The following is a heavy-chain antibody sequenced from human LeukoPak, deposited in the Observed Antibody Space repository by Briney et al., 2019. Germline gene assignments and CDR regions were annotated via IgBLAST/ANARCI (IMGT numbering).Heavy chain of an antibody. J-gene: IGHJ4*02. CDR2: IYYSGST. CDR1: GGSISSGDYY. CDR3: AREEISGPLDY. D-gene: IGHD6-19*01. V-gene: IGHV4-30-4*08. Sequence: SQTLSLTCTVSGGSISSGDYYWRWIRQPPGTGLEWIGYIYYSGSTYYNPSLKSRVTISVDTSKNQFSLKLSSVTAADTAVYYCAREEISGPLDYWGQGTLVTVSS.